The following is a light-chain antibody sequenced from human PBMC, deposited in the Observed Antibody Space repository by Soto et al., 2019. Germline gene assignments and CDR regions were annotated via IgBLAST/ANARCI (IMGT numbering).Light chain of an antibody. J-gene: IGKJ1*01. Sequence: EIVLTQSPATLSVSPGERATLFCRASQSVNRNLAWYQQKPGQSPRLLIYGASTRATGIPARFSGSGSETEFTLTISSLQSEDFAVYYCQQYNKWWTFGQGTNVEIK. V-gene: IGKV3D-15*01. CDR1: QSVNRN. CDR2: GAS. CDR3: QQYNKWWT.